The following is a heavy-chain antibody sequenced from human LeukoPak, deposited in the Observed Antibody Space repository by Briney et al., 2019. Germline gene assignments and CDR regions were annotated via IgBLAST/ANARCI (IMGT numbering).Heavy chain of an antibody. CDR1: GGTFSSYA. CDR3: ARDPTRSSGWYPNFDY. J-gene: IGHJ4*02. D-gene: IGHD6-19*01. Sequence: VASVKVSCKASGGTFSSYAISWVRQAPGQGLEWMGGIIPIFGTANYAQKFQGRVTITADESTSTAYMELSSLRSEDTAVYYCARDPTRSSGWYPNFDYWGQGTLVTVSS. CDR2: IIPIFGTA. V-gene: IGHV1-69*13.